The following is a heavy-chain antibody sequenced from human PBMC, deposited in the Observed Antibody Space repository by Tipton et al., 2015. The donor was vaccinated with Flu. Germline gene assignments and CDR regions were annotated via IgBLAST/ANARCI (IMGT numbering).Heavy chain of an antibody. J-gene: IGHJ4*02. V-gene: IGHV4-39*07. D-gene: IGHD2-2*02. Sequence: TLSLTCTVSSGSIRSTNYFCAWIRQPPGKRLELIGSIYPSGTTYYNPSLKSRVTISGDMSKNQSSLTLSSVTAADTAVYYCARENFVIPAAIVYWRQRTLVSVSS. CDR1: SGSIRSTNYF. CDR3: ARENFVIPAAIVY. CDR2: IYPSGTT.